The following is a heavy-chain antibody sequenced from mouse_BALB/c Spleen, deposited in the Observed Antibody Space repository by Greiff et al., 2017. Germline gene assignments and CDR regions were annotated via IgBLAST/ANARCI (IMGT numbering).Heavy chain of an antibody. J-gene: IGHJ4*01. CDR3: TRRHYDYDYAMDY. CDR1: GYTFTSYW. V-gene: IGHV1-69*02. D-gene: IGHD2-4*01. Sequence: QVQLQQPGAELVRPGASVKLSCKASGYTFTSYWINWVKQRPGQGLEWIGNIYSSDSYTNYNQKFKDKATLTVDKSSSTAYMQLSSPTSEDSAVYYCTRRHYDYDYAMDYWGQGTSVSVSS. CDR2: IYSSDSYT.